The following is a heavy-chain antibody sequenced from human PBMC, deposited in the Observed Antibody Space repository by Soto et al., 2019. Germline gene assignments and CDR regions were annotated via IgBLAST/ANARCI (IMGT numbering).Heavy chain of an antibody. J-gene: IGHJ3*01. D-gene: IGHD2-21*01. CDR3: AKPSSNSYILGRDAFHV. V-gene: IGHV3-23*01. CDR2: VSASGGST. CDR1: GFTFSGYA. Sequence: EVLLLESGGGQVQPGGSLRLSCAGSGFTFSGYAISWVRQAPGKGLEWVSTVSASGGSTYYADSVKGRFTISRDNPANTLYLQMHSLRADDPAVYFCAKPSSNSYILGRDAFHVWGRGTMVTVAS.